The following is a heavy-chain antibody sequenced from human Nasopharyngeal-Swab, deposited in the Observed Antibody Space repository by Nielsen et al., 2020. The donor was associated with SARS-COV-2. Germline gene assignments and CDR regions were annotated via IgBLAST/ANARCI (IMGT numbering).Heavy chain of an antibody. CDR1: GGSFSGYY. V-gene: IGHV4-34*01. Sequence: ESLKISCAVYGGSFSGYYWSWIRQPPGKGLEWIGEINHSGSTNYNPSLKSRVTISVDTSKNQFSLKLSSVTAADTAVYYCAHYSSGSLSSPRGRGYFDYWGQGTLVTVSS. CDR2: INHSGST. CDR3: AHYSSGSLSSPRGRGYFDY. J-gene: IGHJ4*02. D-gene: IGHD1-26*01.